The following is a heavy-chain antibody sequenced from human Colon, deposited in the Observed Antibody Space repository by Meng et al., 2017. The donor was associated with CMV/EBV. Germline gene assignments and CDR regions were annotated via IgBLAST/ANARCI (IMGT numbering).Heavy chain of an antibody. CDR1: GFTFDECA. CDR3: ASTGPLYGLYFCY. Sequence: SLKISCAASGFTFDECAMHWVRQAPGKGLEWVSSISWNSGSIDYADSVKGRFTVSRDNVKNSLYLQMNSLRAEDTAVYYCASTGPLYGLYFCYWGQGTLVTVSS. J-gene: IGHJ4*02. CDR2: ISWNSGSI. D-gene: IGHD2-2*01. V-gene: IGHV3-9*01.